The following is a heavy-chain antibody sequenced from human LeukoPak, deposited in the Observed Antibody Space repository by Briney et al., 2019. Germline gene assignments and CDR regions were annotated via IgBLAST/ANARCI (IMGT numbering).Heavy chain of an antibody. CDR1: GGSISSSSYY. D-gene: IGHD3-10*01. CDR3: ARGPGDYYAVDTINWFDP. V-gene: IGHV4-39*07. Sequence: PSETLSLTCTVSGGSISSSSYYWGWIRQPPGKGLEWIGSIYYSGSTYYNPSLKSRVTISVDTSKNQFSLKLGSVTAADTAVYYCARGPGDYYAVDTINWFDPWGQGTLVTVSS. J-gene: IGHJ5*02. CDR2: IYYSGST.